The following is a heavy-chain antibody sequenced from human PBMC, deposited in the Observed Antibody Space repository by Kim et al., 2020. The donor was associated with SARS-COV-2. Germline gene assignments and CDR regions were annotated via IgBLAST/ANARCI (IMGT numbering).Heavy chain of an antibody. D-gene: IGHD3-10*01. V-gene: IGHV4-34*01. Sequence: SETLSLTCAVYGGSFSGYYWSWIRQPPGKGLEWIGEINHSGSTNYNPSRKSRVTLSVDTSKNQFSLKLSSVTAADTAVYYCARFRGAALYYYYYFGMDVWRQGTTVTVSS. J-gene: IGHJ6*02. CDR1: GGSFSGYY. CDR2: INHSGST. CDR3: ARFRGAALYYYYYFGMDV.